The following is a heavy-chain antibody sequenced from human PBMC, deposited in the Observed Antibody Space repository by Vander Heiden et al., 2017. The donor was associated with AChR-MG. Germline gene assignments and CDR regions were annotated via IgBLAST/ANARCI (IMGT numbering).Heavy chain of an antibody. J-gene: IGHJ4*02. Sequence: QVQLQQWGAGLLKPSETLSLTCAVYGGSFSGYYWSWIRPPPGKGLEWIGEINHSGSTNYNPSLKSRVTISVDTSKNQFSLKLSSVTAADTAVYYCARGQRRWLQLRPFDYWGQGTLVTVSS. V-gene: IGHV4-34*01. D-gene: IGHD5-12*01. CDR2: INHSGST. CDR3: ARGQRRWLQLRPFDY. CDR1: GGSFSGYY.